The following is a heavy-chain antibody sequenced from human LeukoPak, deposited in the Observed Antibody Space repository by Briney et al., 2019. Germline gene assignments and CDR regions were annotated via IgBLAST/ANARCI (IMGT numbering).Heavy chain of an antibody. J-gene: IGHJ4*02. CDR2: IYASRKT. V-gene: IGHV4-61*02. CDR3: ARSFSEKFYFES. CDR1: GDSISRGRYY. D-gene: IGHD1-26*01. Sequence: SETLSLTCTVSGDSISRGRYYWSWVRQPAGTELEWIGRIYASRKTDYNPYTPSLKSRVAMSLDTSKNQVSLYLTSVTAADTAMYFCARSFSEKFYFESWGQGTLVTVSS.